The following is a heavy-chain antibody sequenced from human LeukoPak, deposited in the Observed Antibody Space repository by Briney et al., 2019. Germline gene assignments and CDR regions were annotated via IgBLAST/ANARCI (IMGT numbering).Heavy chain of an antibody. CDR1: GFTFNSYN. CDR3: AKQLGYCSDGSCYFPY. CDR2: ISSSSSYI. D-gene: IGHD2-15*01. V-gene: IGHV3-21*04. Sequence: GGSLRLSCAASGFTFNSYNMNWVRQAPGKGLEWVSSISSSSSYISYADSVQGRFTISRDNSKSTLCLQMNSLRAEDTAVYYCAKQLGYCSDGSCYFPYWGQGTLVTVSS. J-gene: IGHJ4*02.